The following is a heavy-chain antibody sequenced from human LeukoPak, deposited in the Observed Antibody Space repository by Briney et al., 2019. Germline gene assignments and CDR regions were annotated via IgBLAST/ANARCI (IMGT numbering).Heavy chain of an antibody. Sequence: GGSLRLSCAASGFTFNRYSMSWVRQAPGKGLEWVSSISSSSSYIYYADSVKGRFTISRDNAQNSLYLQMNSLRVEDTAIYYCARDPYNGAYSEGYYYYYMDVWGKGTTVTVSS. CDR3: ARDPYNGAYSEGYYYYYMDV. V-gene: IGHV3-21*01. CDR1: GFTFNRYS. CDR2: ISSSSSYI. J-gene: IGHJ6*03. D-gene: IGHD1-1*01.